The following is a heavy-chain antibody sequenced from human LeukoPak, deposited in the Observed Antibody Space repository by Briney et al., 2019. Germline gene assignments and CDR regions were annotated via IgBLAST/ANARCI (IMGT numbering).Heavy chain of an antibody. CDR2: ISGSAGST. J-gene: IGHJ1*01. CDR1: GFTFSSYA. CDR3: AQVYDSSGYYTQYFHH. Sequence: GGSLRLSCAASGFTFSSYAMSWVRQAPGKGLEWVSDISGSAGSTFYADSVKGRFTISRDNSKNTLYLQMNSLRAEDTAVYYCAQVYDSSGYYTQYFHHWGQGTLVTVSS. V-gene: IGHV3-23*01. D-gene: IGHD3-22*01.